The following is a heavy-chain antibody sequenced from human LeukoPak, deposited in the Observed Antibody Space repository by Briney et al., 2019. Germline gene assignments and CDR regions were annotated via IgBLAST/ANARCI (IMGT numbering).Heavy chain of an antibody. J-gene: IGHJ4*02. V-gene: IGHV4-4*07. Sequence: SETLSLTCSVSSGFISNYYWSWIRQPAGKGLEWIGRISTSGNTNYSPSLKRRVTMSVDTSKNRFFLNLRSVTAADTAVYYCARDSRYYDFWSGYLDYWGQGALVTVSS. CDR3: ARDSRYYDFWSGYLDY. CDR2: ISTSGNT. CDR1: SGFISNYY. D-gene: IGHD3-3*01.